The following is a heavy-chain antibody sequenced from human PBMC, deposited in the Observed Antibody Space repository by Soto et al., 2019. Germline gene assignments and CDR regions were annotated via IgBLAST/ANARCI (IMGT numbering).Heavy chain of an antibody. D-gene: IGHD3-9*01. J-gene: IGHJ4*02. CDR3: AKDRHPDGIWTFDY. CDR2: INGGGGTT. Sequence: EVQLLESGGHLIQPGESLRLSCAASGFSFSGYTMYWVRQAQGKGLEWISGINGGGGTTYYADSVKGRFTISRDDSKNILYLQMNSPRAEDTAIYYCAKDRHPDGIWTFDYWGRGTLVTVSS. V-gene: IGHV3-23*01. CDR1: GFSFSGYT.